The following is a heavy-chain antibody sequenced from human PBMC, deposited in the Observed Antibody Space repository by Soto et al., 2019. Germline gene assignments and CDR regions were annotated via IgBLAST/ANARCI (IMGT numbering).Heavy chain of an antibody. CDR1: GGSISSYY. J-gene: IGHJ6*03. D-gene: IGHD4-17*01. V-gene: IGHV4-59*01. Sequence: LSLTCTVSGGSISSYYWSWIRQPPGKGLEWIGYIYYSGSTNYNPSLKSRVTISVDTSKNQFSLKLSSVTAADTAVYYCARDGDPTGYYYYMDVWGKGTTVTVSS. CDR3: ARDGDPTGYYYYMDV. CDR2: IYYSGST.